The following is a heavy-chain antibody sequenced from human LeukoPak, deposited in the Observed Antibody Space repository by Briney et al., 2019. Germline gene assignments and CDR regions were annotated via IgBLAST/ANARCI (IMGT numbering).Heavy chain of an antibody. J-gene: IGHJ5*02. V-gene: IGHV3-30*02. CDR3: ATTEGVTDKWLDP. D-gene: IGHD2-8*01. CDR1: GFTFTTRG. Sequence: PGGSLRLSCAASGFTFTTRGMHWVRQAPGKGPQWVAFAGNDGRIKYNENSVGGRFTISRDNSKNTLYLQMNSLRPEDTAVYYCATTEGVTDKWLDPWGQGTQVTVSS. CDR2: AGNDGRIK.